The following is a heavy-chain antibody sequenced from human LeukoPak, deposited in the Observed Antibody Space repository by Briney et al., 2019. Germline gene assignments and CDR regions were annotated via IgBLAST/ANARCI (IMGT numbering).Heavy chain of an antibody. CDR3: ARGHHYYDSSAYYY. J-gene: IGHJ4*02. Sequence: QPGGSLRLSCAASGFTFISHWMHWVRQAPGKGLVWVSRINSDGSTTSYAASVKGRFTISRDTAKNTLYLQMNSLRAEDTAVYYCARGHHYYDSSAYYYWGQGTLVTVSS. V-gene: IGHV3-74*01. CDR1: GFTFISHW. D-gene: IGHD3-22*01. CDR2: INSDGSTT.